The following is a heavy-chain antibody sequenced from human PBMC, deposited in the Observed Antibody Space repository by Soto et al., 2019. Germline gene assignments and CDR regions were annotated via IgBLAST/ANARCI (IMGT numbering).Heavy chain of an antibody. V-gene: IGHV4-31*03. D-gene: IGHD3-16*02. CDR2: IYYSGST. CDR1: GGSISSGGYY. Sequence: SETLSLTCTVSGGSISSGGYYWSWIRQHPGKGLEWIGYIYYSGSTYYNPSLKSRVTISVDTSKNQFSLKLSSVTAADTAVYYCARAPIYYDYVWGSYRLNDYWGQGTLVTVSS. J-gene: IGHJ4*02. CDR3: ARAPIYYDYVWGSYRLNDY.